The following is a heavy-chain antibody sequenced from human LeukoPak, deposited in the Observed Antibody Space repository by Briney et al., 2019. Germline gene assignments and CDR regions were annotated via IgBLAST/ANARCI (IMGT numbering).Heavy chain of an antibody. CDR2: IYYSGST. J-gene: IGHJ6*02. CDR1: GGSISSSSYY. V-gene: IGHV4-39*07. D-gene: IGHD6-13*01. Sequence: SETLSLTCTVSGGSISSSSYYWGWIRQPPGKGLEWIGSIYYSGSTYYNPSLKSRVTISVDTSKNQFSLKLSSVTAADTAVYYCARRGYTEGYYYGMDVWGQGTTVTVSS. CDR3: ARRGYTEGYYYGMDV.